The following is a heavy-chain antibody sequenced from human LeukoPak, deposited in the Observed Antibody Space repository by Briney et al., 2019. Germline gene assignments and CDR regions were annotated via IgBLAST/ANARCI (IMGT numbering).Heavy chain of an antibody. CDR1: GYTFTNYY. Sequence: ASVKVSCKASGYTFTNYYMHWVRQAPGQGLERMGMINPSGGSTSYPQKFQGRFTMTRDTSTSTVQMELSRLRSEDTAVYYCARGRWGATYSLDYWGQGTLVTVSS. CDR3: ARGRWGATYSLDY. V-gene: IGHV1-46*01. CDR2: INPSGGST. D-gene: IGHD4/OR15-4a*01. J-gene: IGHJ4*02.